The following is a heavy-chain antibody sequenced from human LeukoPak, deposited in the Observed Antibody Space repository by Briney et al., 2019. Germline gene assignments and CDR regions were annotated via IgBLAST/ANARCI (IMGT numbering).Heavy chain of an antibody. CDR3: AKGMVPGAPYYYYMDV. CDR2: ISGSGGTA. J-gene: IGHJ6*03. D-gene: IGHD3-10*01. CDR1: GFTFSIYA. V-gene: IGHV3-23*01. Sequence: GGSLRLSCSASGFTFSIYAMSWVRQAPGKGLEWVSAISGSGGTAYYADSVKGRFTISRDNSKNTLYLQMNSLRAEDTAVYYCAKGMVPGAPYYYYMDVWGKGTTVTVSS.